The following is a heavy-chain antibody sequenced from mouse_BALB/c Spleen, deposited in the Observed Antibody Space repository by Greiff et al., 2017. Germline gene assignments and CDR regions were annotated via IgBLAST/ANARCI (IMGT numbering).Heavy chain of an antibody. CDR3: ARVYDGYYAFDY. D-gene: IGHD2-3*01. Sequence: EVHLVESGGGLVKPGGSLKLSCAASGFTFSSYAMSWVRQSPEKRLEWVAEISSGGSYTYYPDTVTGRFTISRDNAKNTLYLEMSSLRSEDTAMYYCARVYDGYYAFDYWGQGTTLTVSS. CDR1: GFTFSSYA. V-gene: IGHV5-9-4*01. CDR2: ISSGGSYT. J-gene: IGHJ2*01.